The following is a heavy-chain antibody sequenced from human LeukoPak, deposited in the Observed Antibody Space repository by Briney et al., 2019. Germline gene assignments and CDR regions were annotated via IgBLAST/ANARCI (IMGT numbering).Heavy chain of an antibody. V-gene: IGHV4-39*01. J-gene: IGHJ4*02. CDR1: GGSISSSSYY. D-gene: IGHD3-22*01. CDR2: IYYGGST. Sequence: SETLSFTCTVSGGSISSSSYYWGWIRQPPGKGLEWIGSIYYGGSTYYNPSLKSRVTISVDTSKNQFSLKLSSVTAADTAVYYCARPYDYYDSSGSDYWGQGTLVTVSS. CDR3: ARPYDYYDSSGSDY.